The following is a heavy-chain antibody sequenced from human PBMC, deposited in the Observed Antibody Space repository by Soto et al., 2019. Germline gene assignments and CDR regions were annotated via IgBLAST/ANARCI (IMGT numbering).Heavy chain of an antibody. J-gene: IGHJ4*02. CDR2: IYPGDSDT. CDR1: GYSFTSYW. CDR3: ARTYGDYHRKYYFAY. Sequence: GESLKISCKGSGYSFTSYWIGWVRQMPGKGLEWMGIIYPGDSDTRYSPSFQGQVTISADKSISTAYLQWSSLKASDTAMYYCARTYGDYHRKYYFAYWGQGTLVIVSS. V-gene: IGHV5-51*01. D-gene: IGHD4-17*01.